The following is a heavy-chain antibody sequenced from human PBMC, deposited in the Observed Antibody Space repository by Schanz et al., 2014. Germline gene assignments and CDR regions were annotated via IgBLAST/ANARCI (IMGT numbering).Heavy chain of an antibody. CDR1: GFTFSSYG. CDR2: IKQDGSEK. J-gene: IGHJ4*02. Sequence: VHLVESGGGVVQPGRSLRLSCAASGFTFSSYGMHWVRQAPGKGLEWVANIKQDGSEKYYVDSVKGRFTVSRDNAKNSLYLQMNSLRAEDTAVYYCARDSFQYSRGGNFDYWGQGTLVTVSS. CDR3: ARDSFQYSRGGNFDY. D-gene: IGHD3-16*01. V-gene: IGHV3-7*01.